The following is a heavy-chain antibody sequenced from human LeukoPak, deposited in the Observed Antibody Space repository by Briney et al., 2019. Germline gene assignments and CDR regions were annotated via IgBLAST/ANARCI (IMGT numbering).Heavy chain of an antibody. CDR3: ARGVVVVVAATYNWFDP. J-gene: IGHJ5*02. V-gene: IGHV3-48*04. Sequence: GGSLRLSCAASGFTFSSYSMNWVRQAPGQGLEWVSYISSSSSTIYYADSVKGRFTISRDNAKNSLYLQMNSLRAEDTAVYYCARGVVVVVAATYNWFDPWGQGTLVTVSS. CDR1: GFTFSSYS. CDR2: ISSSSSTI. D-gene: IGHD2-15*01.